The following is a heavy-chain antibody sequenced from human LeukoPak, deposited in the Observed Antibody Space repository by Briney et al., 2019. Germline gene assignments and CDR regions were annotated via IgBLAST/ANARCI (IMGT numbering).Heavy chain of an antibody. CDR3: ATQPVAGYFDY. V-gene: IGHV4-34*01. D-gene: IGHD6-19*01. Sequence: SETLSLTCAVYGGSFGGYYWSWIRQPPGKGLEWVGEINHSGSTNYNPSLKSRVTISVHTSKNQFSLKLSSVTAADTAVYYCATQPVAGYFDYWGQGTLVTVSS. J-gene: IGHJ4*02. CDR1: GGSFGGYY. CDR2: INHSGST.